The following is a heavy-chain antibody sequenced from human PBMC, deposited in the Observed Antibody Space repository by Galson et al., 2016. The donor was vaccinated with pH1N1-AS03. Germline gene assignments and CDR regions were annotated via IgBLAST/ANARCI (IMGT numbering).Heavy chain of an antibody. V-gene: IGHV1-69*04. CDR2: IIPILGTT. Sequence: SCKASGGTFSSDAISWVRQAPGQGLEWMGRIIPILGTTDYAQKFQGRVTITADKSTSTAYMELSSLRSEDTAVYYCARDTSTTATTHFDCWGQGTLVTISS. CDR1: GGTFSSDA. D-gene: IGHD4-17*01. CDR3: ARDTSTTATTHFDC. J-gene: IGHJ4*02.